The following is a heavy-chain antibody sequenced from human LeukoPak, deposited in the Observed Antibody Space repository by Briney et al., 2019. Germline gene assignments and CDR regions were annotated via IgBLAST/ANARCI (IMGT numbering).Heavy chain of an antibody. CDR3: ARDQHRSCYYYLDY. CDR1: GFTFSSYA. D-gene: IGHD3-22*01. Sequence: GGSLRLSCAASGFTFSSYAMHWVRQAPGKGLEWVAVISYDGSNKYYADSVKGRFTISRDNSKNTLYLQMNSLRAEDTAVYYCARDQHRSCYYYLDYWGQGTLVTVSS. CDR2: ISYDGSNK. J-gene: IGHJ4*02. V-gene: IGHV3-30-3*01.